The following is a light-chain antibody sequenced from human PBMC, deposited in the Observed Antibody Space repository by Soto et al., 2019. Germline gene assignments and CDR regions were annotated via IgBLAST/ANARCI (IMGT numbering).Light chain of an antibody. Sequence: QSVLTQPPSVSGAPGQRVSISCTGSTSNIGAPYDVHWYQHLPGTAPKLLIYGDNNRPSGVPDRFSGSKSGTSASLAITRLQAEDEADYYCQSFDISLHTYVFGTATHVTLL. CDR2: GDN. CDR1: TSNIGAPYD. CDR3: QSFDISLHTYV. J-gene: IGLJ1*01. V-gene: IGLV1-40*01.